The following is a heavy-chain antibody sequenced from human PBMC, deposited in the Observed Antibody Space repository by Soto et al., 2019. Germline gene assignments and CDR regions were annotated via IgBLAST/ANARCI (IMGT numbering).Heavy chain of an antibody. D-gene: IGHD1-26*01. J-gene: IGHJ4*02. Sequence: QVQLVESGGGVVQPGRSLRLSCAASGFTFSNYAMHWVRQAPGKGLEWVTLISYDGSNIKYADSVKGRFTISRDNSKNTLYLQMNSLRAEDTAVYYCAIDHGVGAQAGFDSWGQGTLVTVSS. CDR2: ISYDGSNI. CDR1: GFTFSNYA. V-gene: IGHV3-30-3*01. CDR3: AIDHGVGAQAGFDS.